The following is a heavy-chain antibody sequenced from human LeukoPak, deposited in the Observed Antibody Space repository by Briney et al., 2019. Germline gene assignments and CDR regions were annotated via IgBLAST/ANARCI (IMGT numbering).Heavy chain of an antibody. D-gene: IGHD1/OR15-1a*01. Sequence: PSETLSLTCAVYGGSLSGYYWSWIRQPPGKGLEWIGEIKYSGNTNYNPSLKSRVTMSVDMSKNQISLKSNSVTAADTAVYYCARDPRTTTSRNWFDPWGQGTLVTVSA. CDR2: IKYSGNT. J-gene: IGHJ5*02. V-gene: IGHV4-34*01. CDR3: ARDPRTTTSRNWFDP. CDR1: GGSLSGYY.